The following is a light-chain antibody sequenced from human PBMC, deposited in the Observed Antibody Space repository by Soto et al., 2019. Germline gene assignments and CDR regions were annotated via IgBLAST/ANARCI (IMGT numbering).Light chain of an antibody. V-gene: IGLV2-8*01. CDR3: SSYAGSNLWV. CDR1: SSDVGNYKY. CDR2: EVS. Sequence: QSALTQSPSSSGSPGQSVTISCTGTSSDVGNYKYVSWYQQHPGKAPKLMIYEVSQRPSRVPDRFSGSKSGNTASLTVSGLQVEDEADYYCSSYAGSNLWVFGGGTQLTVL. J-gene: IGLJ3*02.